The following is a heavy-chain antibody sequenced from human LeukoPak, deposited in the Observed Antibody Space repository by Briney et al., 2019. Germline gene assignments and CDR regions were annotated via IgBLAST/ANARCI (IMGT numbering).Heavy chain of an antibody. Sequence: PGGSLRLSCAASGFTFSSYGMNWVRQAPGKGLEWVSYISSSGSTIYYTDSVKGRFTISRDNAKNSLYLQMNSLRAEDTAVYYCARAGYYDILTGHTGGDYWGQGTLVTVSS. CDR1: GFTFSSYG. D-gene: IGHD3-9*01. CDR3: ARAGYYDILTGHTGGDY. J-gene: IGHJ4*02. CDR2: ISSSGSTI. V-gene: IGHV3-48*03.